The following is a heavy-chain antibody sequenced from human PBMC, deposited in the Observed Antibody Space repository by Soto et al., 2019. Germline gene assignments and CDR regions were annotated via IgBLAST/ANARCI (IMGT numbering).Heavy chain of an antibody. V-gene: IGHV5-10-1*01. CDR1: GYSFAGYW. CDR3: ARQIYDSDTGPNFQYYFDS. D-gene: IGHD3-22*01. J-gene: IGHJ4*02. Sequence: GESLKISCKGSGYSFAGYWITWVRQKPGKGLEWMGRIDPSDSQTYYSPSFRGHVTISVTKSITTVFLQWSSLRASDTAMYYCARQIYDSDTGPNFQYYFDSWGQETPVTVSS. CDR2: IDPSDSQT.